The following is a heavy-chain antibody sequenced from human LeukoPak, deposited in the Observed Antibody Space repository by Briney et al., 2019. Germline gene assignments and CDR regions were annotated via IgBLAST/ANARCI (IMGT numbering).Heavy chain of an antibody. Sequence: GGTLRLSCAASGFTFSSYGMSWVRQAPGKGLGWVSGISGSGSDGSTYYADSVKGRFTISRDNSKNTLYLQMNSLRAEDTAVYYCAKYSHDSSGSYDYWGQGTLVTVSS. CDR1: GFTFSSYG. J-gene: IGHJ4*02. D-gene: IGHD3-22*01. CDR2: ISGSGSDGST. CDR3: AKYSHDSSGSYDY. V-gene: IGHV3-23*01.